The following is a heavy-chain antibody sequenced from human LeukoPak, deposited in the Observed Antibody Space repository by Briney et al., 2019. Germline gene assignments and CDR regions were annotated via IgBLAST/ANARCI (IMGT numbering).Heavy chain of an antibody. D-gene: IGHD4-17*01. CDR1: GGSISSSSYY. V-gene: IGHV4-39*01. CDR3: ARRGDYLNYFDY. CDR2: IYYRGST. Sequence: SETLSLTCTVSGGSISSSSYYWGWIRQPPGKGLEWIGSIYYRGSTYYNPSLKSRVTISVDTSKNQFSLKLSSVTAADTAVYYCARRGDYLNYFDYWGQGTLVTVSS. J-gene: IGHJ4*02.